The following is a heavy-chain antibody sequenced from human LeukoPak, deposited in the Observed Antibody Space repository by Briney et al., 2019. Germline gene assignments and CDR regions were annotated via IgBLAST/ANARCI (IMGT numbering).Heavy chain of an antibody. Sequence: PGGSLRLSCAASGFTFSSYAMHWVRQAPGKGLEYVSAISSNGGSTYYANSVKGRFTISRDNSKNTLYLQMGSLRAEDMAVYYCASGSSVGGYVAFDNWGQGPWSPSPQ. CDR3: ASGSSVGGYVAFDN. V-gene: IGHV3-64*01. CDR2: ISSNGGST. CDR1: GFTFSSYA. D-gene: IGHD5-12*01. J-gene: IGHJ4*02.